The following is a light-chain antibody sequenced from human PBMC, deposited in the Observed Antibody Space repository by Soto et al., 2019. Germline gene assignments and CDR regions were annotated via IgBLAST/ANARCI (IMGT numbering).Light chain of an antibody. CDR1: QGIGNT. CDR2: AAS. Sequence: EIVITQSPATLSVSPGEGATLSCRASQGIGNTLAWYQQKPGQTPRLLIYAASIRATGVPARFSGSGSGTDFTLTINSLQYEDFAVYYCQHYVNWPLTFGGGPKVDIK. J-gene: IGKJ4*01. V-gene: IGKV3-15*01. CDR3: QHYVNWPLT.